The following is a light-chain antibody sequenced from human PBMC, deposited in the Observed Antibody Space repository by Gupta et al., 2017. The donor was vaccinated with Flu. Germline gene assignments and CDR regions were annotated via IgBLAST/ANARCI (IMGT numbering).Light chain of an antibody. CDR3: QQHDYCPHLT. J-gene: IGKJ3*01. V-gene: IGKV1-33*01. CDR2: DAS. Sequence: DIKLTQSPSYLSATVGDRVAITCKASEHISTYLNWYQQKPGKAPKLLIYDASNGETGVPSRFSGSGSGTHFTFTISSLQPEDIGTYYCQQHDYCPHLTFGPGTKLEVK. CDR1: EHISTY.